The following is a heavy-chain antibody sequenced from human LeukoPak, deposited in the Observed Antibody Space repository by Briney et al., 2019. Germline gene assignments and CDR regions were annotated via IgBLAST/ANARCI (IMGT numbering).Heavy chain of an antibody. V-gene: IGHV5-51*01. J-gene: IGHJ4*02. Sequence: GESLKISCKGSGYSFTSYWIGWVRQMPGKGLEWMGTIYPGDSDTRYSPSFQGQVTISADKSISTAYLQWSSLKASDTAMYYCARLVFAAATISPFDYWGQGTLVTVSS. CDR1: GYSFTSYW. D-gene: IGHD6-13*01. CDR3: ARLVFAAATISPFDY. CDR2: IYPGDSDT.